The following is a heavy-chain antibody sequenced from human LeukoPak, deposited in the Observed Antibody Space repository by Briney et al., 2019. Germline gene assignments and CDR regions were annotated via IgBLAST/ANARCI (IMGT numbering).Heavy chain of an antibody. Sequence: GGSLRLSYAASGFTFSSYSMNWVRQAPGKGLEWVSSISSSSSYIYYADSVKGRFTISRDNAKNSLYLQMNSLRAEDTAVYYCARDRYYYDSSGYKAYYGMDVWGQGTTVTVSS. CDR2: ISSSSSYI. D-gene: IGHD3-22*01. V-gene: IGHV3-21*01. J-gene: IGHJ6*02. CDR1: GFTFSSYS. CDR3: ARDRYYYDSSGYKAYYGMDV.